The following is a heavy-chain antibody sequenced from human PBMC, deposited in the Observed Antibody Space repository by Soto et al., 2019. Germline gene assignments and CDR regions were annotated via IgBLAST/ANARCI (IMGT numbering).Heavy chain of an antibody. CDR2: ITTTSSTM. D-gene: IGHD3-22*01. CDR1: GFIFSDYS. J-gene: IGHJ6*02. Sequence: PGGSLRLSCTPAGFIFSDYSMNWVRQAQGKGLEWISYITTTSSTMYYADSVKGRFTISRDNAKNSLYLQMNSLRDKDTAVYYCARDSSGRQYYGMDVWGQGTTVTVSS. CDR3: ARDSSGRQYYGMDV. V-gene: IGHV3-48*02.